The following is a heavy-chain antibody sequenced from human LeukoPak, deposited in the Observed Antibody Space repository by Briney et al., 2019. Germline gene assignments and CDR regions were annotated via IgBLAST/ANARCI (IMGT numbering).Heavy chain of an antibody. CDR3: ARAARIYDFWSGYRYYFDY. D-gene: IGHD3-3*01. J-gene: IGHJ4*02. Sequence: PSETLSLTCAVYGGSFSGYYWSWIRQPPGKGLEWIGETNHSGSTNYNPSLKSRVTISVYTSKNQFSLKLSSVTAADTAVYYCARAARIYDFWSGYRYYFDYWGQGTLVTVSS. CDR2: TNHSGST. V-gene: IGHV4-34*01. CDR1: GGSFSGYY.